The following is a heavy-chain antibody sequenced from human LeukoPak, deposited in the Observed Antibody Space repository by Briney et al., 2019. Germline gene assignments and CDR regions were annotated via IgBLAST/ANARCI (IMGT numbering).Heavy chain of an antibody. D-gene: IGHD6-13*01. Sequence: PGRSPRLSCAASGFTFDDYAMHWVRQAPGKGLEWVSYITSGGTTIYYAGSVKGRFTISRDNAKNSLYLQMNSLRAEDTAVYYCARSAPGYQGRNAFDIWGQGTMVTVSS. CDR1: GFTFDDYA. CDR3: ARSAPGYQGRNAFDI. V-gene: IGHV3-48*03. J-gene: IGHJ3*02. CDR2: ITSGGTTI.